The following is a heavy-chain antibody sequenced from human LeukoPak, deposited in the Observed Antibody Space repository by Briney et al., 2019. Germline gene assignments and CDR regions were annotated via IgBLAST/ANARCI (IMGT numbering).Heavy chain of an antibody. V-gene: IGHV4-39*01. CDR1: GGSISSSSYY. CDR2: IYYSGST. D-gene: IGHD5-12*01. CDR3: ARVGPYIEVDP. Sequence: KPSETLSLTCTVSGGSISSSSYYWGWIRQPPGKGLEWIGSIYYSGSTYYNPSLKSRVTISVDTSKNQFSLKLSSLTASDTAVYYCARVGPYIEVDPWGQGTLVIVSS. J-gene: IGHJ5*02.